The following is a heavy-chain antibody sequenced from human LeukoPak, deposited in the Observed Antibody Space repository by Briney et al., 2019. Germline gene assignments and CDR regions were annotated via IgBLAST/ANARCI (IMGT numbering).Heavy chain of an antibody. CDR1: GASISSYY. J-gene: IGHJ4*02. V-gene: IGHV4-59*01. CDR3: ARDSSAAGETFDY. D-gene: IGHD6-13*01. CDR2: IYYSGST. Sequence: SETLSLTCAVSGASISSYYWSWIRQPPGKGLEWIGSIYYSGSTNYNPSLKSRVTISLDTSMNQFSLKLSSVTAADTAVYYCARDSSAAGETFDYWGQGTLVTVSS.